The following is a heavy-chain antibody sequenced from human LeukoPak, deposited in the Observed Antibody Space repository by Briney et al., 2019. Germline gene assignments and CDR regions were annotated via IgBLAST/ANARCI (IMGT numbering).Heavy chain of an antibody. CDR1: GFTFSNYG. CDR2: VTYEGKSQ. V-gene: IGHV3-30*18. Sequence: PGGSLRLSCATSGFTFSNYGMHWVRHAPGQGLEWGAVVTYEGKSQHYADSVRGRFTISRDNSTNTLYLQMNSLRGDDAAVYYCAKEGTAQISTWYDYWGQGTLVTVSS. J-gene: IGHJ4*02. D-gene: IGHD6-13*01. CDR3: AKEGTAQISTWYDY.